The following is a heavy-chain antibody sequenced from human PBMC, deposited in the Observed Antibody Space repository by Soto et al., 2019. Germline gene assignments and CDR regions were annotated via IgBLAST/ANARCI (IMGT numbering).Heavy chain of an antibody. CDR3: AGGKGMEENYYYYGLDI. Sequence: SAEVSCEPCAATLRSYAIEWVRQAHRQRLEWMGWINGGTGQTKHSQRFQGRVNITRDTSASTAYMELSSLRSEDTAVYYCAGGKGMEENYYYYGLDIWGQGTTVTVSS. CDR2: INGGTGQT. V-gene: IGHV1-3*01. CDR1: AATLRSYA. J-gene: IGHJ6*02. D-gene: IGHD1-1*01.